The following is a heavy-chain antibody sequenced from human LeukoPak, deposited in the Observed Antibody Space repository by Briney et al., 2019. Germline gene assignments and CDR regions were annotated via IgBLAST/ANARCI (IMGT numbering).Heavy chain of an antibody. CDR2: SCHTGST. J-gene: IGHJ4*02. Sequence: SETLSLTCAVSGGSITNTNWWSWLRQPPRKGLEWMGESCHTGSTNYNPSLKSRCAISVENSKNPFSLKLRSVTGADTAMYYCAGIEGYSCGGERYFDSWGQGTLVTVSS. V-gene: IGHV4-4*02. CDR1: GGSITNTNW. CDR3: AGIEGYSCGGERYFDS. D-gene: IGHD5-18*01.